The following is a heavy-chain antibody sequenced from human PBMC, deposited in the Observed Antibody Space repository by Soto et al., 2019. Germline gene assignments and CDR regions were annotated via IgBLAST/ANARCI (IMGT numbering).Heavy chain of an antibody. CDR3: ASESVVIVPATYYYAMDV. D-gene: IGHD3-22*01. CDR2: IYYSGRT. V-gene: IGHV4-31*03. Sequence: SETLSLTCTVSGGSISSGGYYWSWIRQHPGKGMEWIGYIYYSGRTYYNPSLQSRVTISADTSKNQLSLKLSSVTAADAAMYFCASESVVIVPATYYYAMDVWGQGTTVTVSS. CDR1: GGSISSGGYY. J-gene: IGHJ6*02.